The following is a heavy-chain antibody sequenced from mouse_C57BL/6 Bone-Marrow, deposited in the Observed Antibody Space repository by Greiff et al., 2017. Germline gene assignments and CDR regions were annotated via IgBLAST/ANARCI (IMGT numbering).Heavy chain of an antibody. D-gene: IGHD2-3*01. Sequence: EVQLQESGPGLVKPSQSLSLTCSVTGYSITSGYYWNWIRQFPGNKLEWMGYISYDGSNNYNPSLTNRISITRDTSKNQFFLKLNSVTTEDTATYYCARDDDGYYWFAYWGQGTLVTVSA. J-gene: IGHJ3*01. V-gene: IGHV3-6*01. CDR3: ARDDDGYYWFAY. CDR2: ISYDGSN. CDR1: GYSITSGYY.